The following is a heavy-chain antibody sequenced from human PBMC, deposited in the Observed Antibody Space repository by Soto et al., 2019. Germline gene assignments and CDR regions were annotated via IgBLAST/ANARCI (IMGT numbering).Heavy chain of an antibody. Sequence: SETLSLTCTVSGASIITDNYFRVWIRQSPRRGLELIGSISYSGRTYDNPSLQSRVTMSIDASKNQFSLKLTSVTTADTAVYYCARRRASDYGGNHHPYYFDRWGQGALVTVSS. D-gene: IGHD4-17*01. CDR1: GASIITDNYF. CDR2: ISYSGRT. V-gene: IGHV4-39*01. CDR3: ARRRASDYGGNHHPYYFDR. J-gene: IGHJ4*02.